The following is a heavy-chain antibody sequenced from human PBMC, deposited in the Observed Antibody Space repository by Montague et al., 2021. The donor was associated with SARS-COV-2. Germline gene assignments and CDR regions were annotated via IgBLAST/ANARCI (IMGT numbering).Heavy chain of an antibody. CDR1: GGSISTTNYY. J-gene: IGHJ6*02. CDR2: IYNSDNT. Sequence: SETLSLTCTVSGGSISTTNYYWAWIRQPPGKGLEWVGSIYNSDNTYYNPSLESRLTMSVDTSKNQFSLKLRSVTAADAAVYHCARDYRRDTGSPRSAMDVWGQGTTVIVSS. CDR3: ARDYRRDTGSPRSAMDV. V-gene: IGHV4-39*07. D-gene: IGHD1-26*01.